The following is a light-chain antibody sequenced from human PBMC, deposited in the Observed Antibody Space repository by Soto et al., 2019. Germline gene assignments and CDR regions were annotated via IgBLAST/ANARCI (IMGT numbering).Light chain of an antibody. Sequence: QSALTQPASVSGSPGQSITISCTGTSSDIGSYNYVSWYQQHPGKAPKLMIYEVSDRPSGGSARFSGSKSGNTASLTISGLQAEDEADYYCSSYATSRDVVFGGGTKLTVL. CDR1: SSDIGSYNY. CDR2: EVS. CDR3: SSYATSRDVV. J-gene: IGLJ2*01. V-gene: IGLV2-14*01.